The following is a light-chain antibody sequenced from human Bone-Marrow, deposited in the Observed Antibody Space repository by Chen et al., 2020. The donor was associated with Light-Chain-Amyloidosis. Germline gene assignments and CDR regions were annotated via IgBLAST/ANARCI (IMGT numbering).Light chain of an antibody. J-gene: IGLJ2*01. CDR2: EDN. CDR1: TSNIGHNY. CDR3: GTWDNSPSLSAVV. Sequence: QSVLTQPPSVSAAPGQKVTISCSGTTSNIGHNYVSWYQHLPGTAPKLLIYEDNKRPSGIPARFSGSKSGTSATLGITGLQTGDEADYYCGTWDNSPSLSAVVFGGGTKLTVL. V-gene: IGLV1-51*02.